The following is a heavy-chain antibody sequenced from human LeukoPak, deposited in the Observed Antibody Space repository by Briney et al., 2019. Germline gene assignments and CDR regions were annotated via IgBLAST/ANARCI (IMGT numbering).Heavy chain of an antibody. Sequence: PGKSLRLSCAASGFTFNRYGIHWVRQAPGKGLEWVAGIWNDGSNKYYADFVKGRFTISRDNSKNTLHLQMNRLKAVDRAVYYCAKDRFPFDDARYGMDVWGQGTTVTVSS. J-gene: IGHJ6*02. CDR3: AKDRFPFDDARYGMDV. CDR1: GFTFNRYG. D-gene: IGHD3-9*01. CDR2: IWNDGSNK. V-gene: IGHV3-33*06.